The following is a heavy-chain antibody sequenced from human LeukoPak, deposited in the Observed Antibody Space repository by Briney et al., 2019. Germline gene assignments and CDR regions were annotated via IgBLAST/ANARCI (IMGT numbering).Heavy chain of an antibody. Sequence: SETLSLTCTVSLVSVSSYYWSWIRQPPGKGLEWIGYIYYSGSTKYKPSLKSRVTISVDTSKNQFSLKLSSVTAADTAVYYCASGTPDQYFDYWGQGTLVTVSS. D-gene: IGHD6-13*01. V-gene: IGHV4-59*02. J-gene: IGHJ4*02. CDR3: ASGTPDQYFDY. CDR1: LVSVSSYY. CDR2: IYYSGST.